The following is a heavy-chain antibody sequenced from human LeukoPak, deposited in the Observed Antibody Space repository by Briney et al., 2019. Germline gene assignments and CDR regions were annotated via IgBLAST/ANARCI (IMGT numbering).Heavy chain of an antibody. CDR1: GDSIGSSSDY. CDR2: VYYSGNT. V-gene: IGHV4-39*07. Sequence: SETLSPTCTVSGDSIGSSSDYWGWVRQPPGKGLEWIGSVYYSGNTYSNPSLKSRVTISVDTSKNQFSLKLRSVTAADTAVYYCAKVFSQHDSWGRGILVTVSS. D-gene: IGHD3-3*01. CDR3: AKVFSQHDS. J-gene: IGHJ5*01.